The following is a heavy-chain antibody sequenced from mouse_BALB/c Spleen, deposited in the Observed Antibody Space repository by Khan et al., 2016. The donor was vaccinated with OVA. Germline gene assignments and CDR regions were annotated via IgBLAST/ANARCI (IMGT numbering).Heavy chain of an antibody. V-gene: IGHV3-2*02. CDR2: ISSTGGT. CDR3: TRYHYCSYGCALDR. CDR1: GYSITSDYA. D-gene: IGHD2-12*01. Sequence: QLEESGPGLVKPSQSLSLTCTVTGYSITSDYAWNWIRQFPGNKLEWMGYISSTGGTSYNPSLKSRISITRDTSKNQFFLQLKSVTSEDTATYYCTRYHYCSYGCALDRWGRGTILTVSS. J-gene: IGHJ4*01.